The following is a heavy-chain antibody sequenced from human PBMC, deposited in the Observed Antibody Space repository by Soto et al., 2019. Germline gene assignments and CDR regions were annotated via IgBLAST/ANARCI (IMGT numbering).Heavy chain of an antibody. CDR2: ISYDGSNK. J-gene: IGHJ4*02. CDR1: GFTFSSYG. CDR3: ARDEGANTVCFGH. D-gene: IGHD1-26*01. V-gene: IGHV3-30-3*01. Sequence: QVQLVESGGGVVQPGRSLRLSCAASGFTFSSYGMHWVRQAPGKGLEWVAVISYDGSNKYYADSVKGRFTISRDNSKNTLYLQMNSLRAEDTAVYYCARDEGANTVCFGHWGQGTLVTVSS.